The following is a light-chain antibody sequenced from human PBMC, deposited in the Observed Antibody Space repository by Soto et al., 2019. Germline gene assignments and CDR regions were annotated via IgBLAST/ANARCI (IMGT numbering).Light chain of an antibody. J-gene: IGKJ4*01. CDR1: QSISRY. V-gene: IGKV3-11*01. CDR2: DAS. Sequence: IVLTQSPATLSFSPGETATLSFRASQSISRYLAWYQQKPGQAPRLLIYDASIRATGIPARFRGGGSETDFTLTISSLAPEDFAIYYCQPRGTWPRVTFGGGTKVDIK. CDR3: QPRGTWPRVT.